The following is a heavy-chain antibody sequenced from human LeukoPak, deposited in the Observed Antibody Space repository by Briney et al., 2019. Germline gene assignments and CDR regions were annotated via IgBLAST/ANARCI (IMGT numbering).Heavy chain of an antibody. J-gene: IGHJ4*02. D-gene: IGHD1-26*01. Sequence: GGSLRLSCAASGFTFSNAWMSWVRQAPGKGLEWVGRIKSNTDGGTTDYAAPVKGRFTISRDDSKNTLYLQMNSLKTEDTAVYYCTTGVGATGYWGQGTLVTVSS. CDR3: TTGVGATGY. V-gene: IGHV3-15*01. CDR2: IKSNTDGGTT. CDR1: GFTFSNAW.